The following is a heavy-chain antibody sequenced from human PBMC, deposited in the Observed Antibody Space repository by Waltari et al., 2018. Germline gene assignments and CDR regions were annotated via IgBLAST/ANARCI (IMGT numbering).Heavy chain of an antibody. CDR2: ISWNSGSI. J-gene: IGHJ3*02. V-gene: IGHV3-9*01. CDR1: GFTFDDYA. D-gene: IGHD6-19*01. Sequence: EVQLVESGGGLVQPGRSLRLSCAAPGFTFDDYAMHWVRQAPATGLEWVSGISWNSGSIGYADSVKGRFTISRDNAKNSLYLQMNSLRAEDTALYYCAKDIIRYSSGWYLAFDIWGQGTMVTVSS. CDR3: AKDIIRYSSGWYLAFDI.